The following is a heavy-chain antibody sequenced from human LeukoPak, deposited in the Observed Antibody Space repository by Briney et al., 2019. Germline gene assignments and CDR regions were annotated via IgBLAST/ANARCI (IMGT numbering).Heavy chain of an antibody. J-gene: IGHJ4*02. V-gene: IGHV4-59*08. CDR2: IYYSGST. Sequence: SETPSLTCTVSGGSISGYRWSWVRQSSGKGLEWIGYIYYSGSTNYNPSLKSRVTMSVDTSQNQFSLKLTSVSAADTAVYYCARQSYLDYWGQGTLVTVSS. CDR3: ARQSYLDY. CDR1: GGSISGYR.